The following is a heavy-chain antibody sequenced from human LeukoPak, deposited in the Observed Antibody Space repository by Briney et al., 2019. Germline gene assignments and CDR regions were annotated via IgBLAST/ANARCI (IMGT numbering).Heavy chain of an antibody. CDR2: ISSSGSTI. J-gene: IGHJ4*02. CDR3: ARVPSNYDRGY. V-gene: IGHV3-48*03. D-gene: IGHD3-22*01. CDR1: GFTFSSYE. Sequence: PGGSLRLSCAASGFTFSSYEMNWVRQAPGKGLEWVSYISSSGSTIYYADSVKGRFTISRDNAKNSLYLQMNSLRAEDTAVYYCARVPSNYDRGYWGQGTLVTVSS.